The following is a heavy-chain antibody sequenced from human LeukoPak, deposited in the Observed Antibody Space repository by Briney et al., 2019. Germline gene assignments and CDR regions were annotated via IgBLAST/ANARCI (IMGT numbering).Heavy chain of an antibody. CDR1: GYTLTSYY. J-gene: IGHJ6*03. CDR3: AKHQRVTRGPYYYYMDV. V-gene: IGHV1-46*01. D-gene: IGHD4-17*01. CDR2: ISPSGGST. Sequence: ASVKVSCKASGYTLTSYYMHWVRQAPGQGLEWMAIISPSGGSTFYAQKFQGRVTMTRDMSTSTVYMELSSLRSEDTAVYYCAKHQRVTRGPYYYYMDVWGKGTTVTVSS.